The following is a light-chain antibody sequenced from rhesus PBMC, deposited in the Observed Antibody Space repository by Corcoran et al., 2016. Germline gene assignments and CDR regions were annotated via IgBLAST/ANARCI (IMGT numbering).Light chain of an antibody. J-gene: IGKJ4*01. V-gene: IGKV1-69*01. CDR1: QGISNW. CDR2: RAS. CDR3: QQHDNFPLT. Sequence: DIQMTQSPSSLSASVGDRVTITCRASQGISNWLAWYQQKPGKAPKLLIYRASQLETGVPSRVSGSGSWTGFTLTISSLQPEYIATYYCQQHDNFPLTFDGGTKVEIK.